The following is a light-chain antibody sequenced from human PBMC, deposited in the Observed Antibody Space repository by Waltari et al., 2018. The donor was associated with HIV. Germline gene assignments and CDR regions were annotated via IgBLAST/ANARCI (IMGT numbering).Light chain of an antibody. V-gene: IGLV1-47*01. CDR1: SSNIGSNY. Sequence: ASGTPGQRVTTSCSGSSSNIGSNYVYWYQQLPGTAPKLLIYRSNQRPSGVPGRFSGSKSGTSASLAISGLRSEDEADYYCAAWDDSLSGHVVFGGGTKLTVL. CDR3: AAWDDSLSGHVV. J-gene: IGLJ2*01. CDR2: RSN.